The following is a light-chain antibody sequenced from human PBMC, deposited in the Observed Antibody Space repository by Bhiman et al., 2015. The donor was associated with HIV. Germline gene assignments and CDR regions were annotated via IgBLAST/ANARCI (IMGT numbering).Light chain of an antibody. CDR2: QDS. CDR3: RAWDNSQYV. V-gene: IGLV3-1*01. Sequence: YELTQPPSVSVYPGQTASITCSGDKLGEQYVCWYQQKPGQSPVLLMYQDSKRPSGIPERFSGSDSGNTATLTISGTQAMDEADYYCRAWDNSQYVFGPGTKVTVL. J-gene: IGLJ1*01. CDR1: KLGEQY.